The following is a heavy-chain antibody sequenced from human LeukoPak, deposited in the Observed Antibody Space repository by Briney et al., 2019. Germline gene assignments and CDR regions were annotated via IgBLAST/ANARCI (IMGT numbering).Heavy chain of an antibody. Sequence: SQTLSLTCTVSGGSIRSGGYYWSWIPQRPGKGLEWIGYIYYSGSTFYNPSLKSRVTASVDTSNNQFSLKLTSVTAADTAVYYCAIVSGYGGDAYCDYWGEGTLVTVSS. CDR1: GGSIRSGGYY. CDR3: AIVSGYGGDAYCDY. J-gene: IGHJ4*02. CDR2: IYYSGST. D-gene: IGHD4-23*01. V-gene: IGHV4-31*02.